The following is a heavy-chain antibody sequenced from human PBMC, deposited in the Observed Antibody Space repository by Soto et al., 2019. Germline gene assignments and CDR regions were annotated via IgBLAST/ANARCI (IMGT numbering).Heavy chain of an antibody. V-gene: IGHV1-46*03. CDR2: INPSGGST. Sequence: ASVKVSCKASGYTFTSYYMHWVRQAPGQGLEWMGIINPSGGSTSYAQKFQGRVTMTRDTSTSTVYMELSSLRSEDTAVYYCARDGSGGQAASSYYYYYYMDVWGKGTTVTVSS. CDR3: ARDGSGGQAASSYYYYYYMDV. J-gene: IGHJ6*03. D-gene: IGHD2-15*01. CDR1: GYTFTSYY.